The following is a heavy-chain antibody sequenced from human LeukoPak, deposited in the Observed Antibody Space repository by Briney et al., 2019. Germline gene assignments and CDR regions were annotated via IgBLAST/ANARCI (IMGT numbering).Heavy chain of an antibody. CDR2: IYTNGST. J-gene: IGHJ5*02. D-gene: IGHD3-10*01. Sequence: SEALSCSCTVSGGSISRYYWCWIRQPAGKGLKWIGRIYTNGSTNYNPSLKSRVTMSVDTSKNQFSLKLSSVTAADTAVYYCARARDYYGSGSYNVWFDPWGQGTLVTVSS. CDR3: ARARDYYGSGSYNVWFDP. V-gene: IGHV4-4*07. CDR1: GGSISRYY.